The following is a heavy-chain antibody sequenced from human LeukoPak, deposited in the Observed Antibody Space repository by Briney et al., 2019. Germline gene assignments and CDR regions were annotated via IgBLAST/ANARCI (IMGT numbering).Heavy chain of an antibody. CDR1: GGSISSGSYY. Sequence: SETLSLTCTVSGGSISSGSYYWSWIRQPAGKGLEWIGRIYTSGSTNYNPSLKSRVTISVDTSKNQFSLNLTSVTAADTAVYYCARLPGYTSGWFDPWGQGTLVTVSS. D-gene: IGHD6-19*01. V-gene: IGHV4-61*02. J-gene: IGHJ5*02. CDR3: ARLPGYTSGWFDP. CDR2: IYTSGST.